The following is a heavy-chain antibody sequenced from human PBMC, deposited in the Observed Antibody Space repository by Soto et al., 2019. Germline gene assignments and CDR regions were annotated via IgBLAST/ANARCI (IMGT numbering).Heavy chain of an antibody. Sequence: GASVKVSCKASGVTFSSYAISWVRQAPGQGLEWMGGIIPIFGTANYAQKFQGRVTITADESTSTAYMELSSLRSEDTAVYYCARVFQLHAATTSNYYYYGMDVWGQGTTVTVSS. V-gene: IGHV1-69*13. J-gene: IGHJ6*02. CDR1: GVTFSSYA. CDR3: ARVFQLHAATTSNYYYYGMDV. D-gene: IGHD4-17*01. CDR2: IIPIFGTA.